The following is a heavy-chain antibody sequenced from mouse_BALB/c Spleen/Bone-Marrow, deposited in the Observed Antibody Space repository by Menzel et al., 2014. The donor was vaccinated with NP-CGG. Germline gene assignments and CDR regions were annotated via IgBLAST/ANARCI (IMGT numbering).Heavy chain of an antibody. CDR1: GYTFTSYW. CDR2: IYPGSGNT. D-gene: IGHD1-2*01. Sequence: QPGSELVRPGASVKLSCKASGYTFTSYWMHWVKQRPGQGLEWIGNIYPGSGNTNYDEKFKSKATLTVDTSSSTAYMQLSSLTSEDSAVYYCTPRLRYWGQGTTLTVSS. V-gene: IGHV1S22*01. J-gene: IGHJ2*01. CDR3: TPRLRY.